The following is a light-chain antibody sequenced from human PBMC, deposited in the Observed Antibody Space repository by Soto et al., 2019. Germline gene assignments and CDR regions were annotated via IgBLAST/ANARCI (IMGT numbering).Light chain of an antibody. CDR3: FSFTATSSKV. Sequence: QPGLTQPASLRGYRGQSITISCTGTSSDIGAYDYVSWFQQHPGKAPKLMISEVNNRPSGVSNRFSGNTSGTPAYLTLSGLQVEDEAESFCFSFTATSSKVFGTGTKVTV. J-gene: IGLJ1*01. CDR1: SSDIGAYDY. V-gene: IGLV2-14*01. CDR2: EVN.